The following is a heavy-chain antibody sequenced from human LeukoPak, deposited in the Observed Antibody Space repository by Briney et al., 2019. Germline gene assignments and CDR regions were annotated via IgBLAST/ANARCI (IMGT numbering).Heavy chain of an antibody. J-gene: IGHJ4*02. V-gene: IGHV1-2*02. CDR3: ARDMDILTGYYQYYFDY. Sequence: ASVKVSCKASGYTFTGYYMHWVRQAPGQGREWMGWINPNSGGTNYAQKFQGRVTMTRDTSISTAYMELSRLRSDDTAVYYCARDMDILTGYYQYYFDYWGQGTLVTVSS. D-gene: IGHD3-9*01. CDR2: INPNSGGT. CDR1: GYTFTGYY.